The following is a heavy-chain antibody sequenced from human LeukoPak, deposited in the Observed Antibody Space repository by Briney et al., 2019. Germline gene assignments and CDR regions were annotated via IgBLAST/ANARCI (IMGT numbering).Heavy chain of an antibody. Sequence: SSETLSLTCTVSGGSIGSGDYYWSWIRQSPGKGLEWIGYIHHSGSTYYNPSLKSRLTISVDTSKNQFSLKLSSVTAADTAMYYCARDRSGYDIFDYWGQGTLVTVSS. CDR1: GGSIGSGDYY. CDR2: IHHSGST. D-gene: IGHD5-12*01. V-gene: IGHV4-30-4*01. CDR3: ARDRSGYDIFDY. J-gene: IGHJ4*02.